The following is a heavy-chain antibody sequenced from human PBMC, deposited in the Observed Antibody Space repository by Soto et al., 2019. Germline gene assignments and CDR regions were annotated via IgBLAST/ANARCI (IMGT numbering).Heavy chain of an antibody. J-gene: IGHJ4*02. CDR1: GFTFDEFS. Sequence: VELVESGGGLIQPGRSLSLSCAASGFTFDEFSMHWVRQVPGKGPEWVSGISWNKHGIGHAGSVKGRFTITRDNAKNSLFLQMNGLRSEDTALYYCAKDDHCSGGGCYGGFDSWGQGVLVTVSP. V-gene: IGHV3-9*01. CDR3: AKDDHCSGGGCYGGFDS. D-gene: IGHD2-15*01. CDR2: ISWNKHGI.